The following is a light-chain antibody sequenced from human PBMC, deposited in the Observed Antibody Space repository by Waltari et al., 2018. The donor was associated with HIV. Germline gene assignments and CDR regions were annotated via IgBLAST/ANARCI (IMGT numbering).Light chain of an antibody. V-gene: IGKV1-6*01. Sequence: AIQLTQSPSSLSASVGDRVTLTCLASQPIGNDLGWYQQKPGKAPKLLIFTAFNLHSGVPSRFSGSGSGTDFTLTISTLQAEDFATYYCLQDHSYPWTFGQGTKVEIK. CDR1: QPIGND. CDR3: LQDHSYPWT. J-gene: IGKJ1*01. CDR2: TAF.